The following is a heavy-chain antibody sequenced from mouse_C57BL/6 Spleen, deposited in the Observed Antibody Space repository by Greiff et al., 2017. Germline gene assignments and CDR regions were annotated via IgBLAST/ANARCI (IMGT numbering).Heavy chain of an antibody. Sequence: QVQLQQSGAELVKPGASVKLSCKASGYTFTSYWITWVKQRPGQGLEWIGDIYPGSGSTNYNEKFKSKATLTVDTSSSTAYMQLSSLTSEDSAVYYCARSRDYDGYYAMDYWGQGTSVTVSS. J-gene: IGHJ4*01. CDR1: GYTFTSYW. D-gene: IGHD2-4*01. CDR2: IYPGSGST. V-gene: IGHV1-55*01. CDR3: ARSRDYDGYYAMDY.